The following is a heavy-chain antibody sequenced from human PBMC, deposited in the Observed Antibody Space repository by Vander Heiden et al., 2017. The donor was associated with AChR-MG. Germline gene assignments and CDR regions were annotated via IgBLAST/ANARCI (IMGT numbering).Heavy chain of an antibody. CDR1: GFTFSSYG. CDR2: IGYDGSNK. Sequence: QVQLVESGGGVVQPGRSLRLSCPASGFTFSSYGMHWVRQAPGKGLEWVAVIGYDGSNKYYADSVKGRFTISRDNSKNTLYLQRNSLRAEDTAVYYCARDVRAYFDYWGQGTLVTVSS. CDR3: ARDVRAYFDY. J-gene: IGHJ4*02. V-gene: IGHV3-33*01.